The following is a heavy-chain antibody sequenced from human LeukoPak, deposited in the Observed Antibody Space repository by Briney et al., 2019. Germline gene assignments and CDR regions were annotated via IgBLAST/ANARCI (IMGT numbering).Heavy chain of an antibody. V-gene: IGHV4-39*06. CDR3: ARANYYDSSRYSRGAFDI. CDR2: IYYSGDS. Sequence: SEALSLTCTVSGGSIRSNYYWGWIRQPPGKGLEWIGSIYYSGDSYYNPSLKRRVTLSIDTYKNQFPLKLTSVIAADTAVYYCARANYYDSSRYSRGAFDIWGQGPMVTVSS. D-gene: IGHD3-22*01. J-gene: IGHJ3*02. CDR1: GGSIRSNYY.